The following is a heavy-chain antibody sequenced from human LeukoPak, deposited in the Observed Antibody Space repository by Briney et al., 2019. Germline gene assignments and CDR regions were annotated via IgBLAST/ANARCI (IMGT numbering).Heavy chain of an antibody. CDR2: IYHTGST. CDR1: GGSISSYY. Sequence: SETLSLTCTVSGGSISSYYWGWLRQPPGKGLEWIGSIYHTGSTYYNPSLKSRVTISVDTSKNQFSLKLSSVTAADTAVYYCARDPPSDAFDIWGQGTMVTVSS. J-gene: IGHJ3*02. CDR3: ARDPPSDAFDI. V-gene: IGHV4-38-2*02.